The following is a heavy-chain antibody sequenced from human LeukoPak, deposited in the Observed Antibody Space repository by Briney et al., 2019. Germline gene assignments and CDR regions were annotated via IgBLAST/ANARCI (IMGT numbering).Heavy chain of an antibody. D-gene: IGHD2-2*02. CDR1: GDSITSSGYY. V-gene: IGHV4-30-2*01. J-gene: IGHJ5*02. CDR3: ARDVAAAIRGRWFDP. Sequence: SETLSLTCSVSGDSITSSGYYWSWFRQPSGKGLEWIGFVYPKGTTFYNPSLESRVSISIDRSKNQFSLDLTSVTAADTAVYYCARDVAAAIRGRWFDPWGQGTLVTVSS. CDR2: VYPKGTT.